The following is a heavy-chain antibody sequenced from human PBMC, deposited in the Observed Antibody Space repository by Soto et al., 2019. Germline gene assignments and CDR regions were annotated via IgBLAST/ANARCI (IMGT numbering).Heavy chain of an antibody. V-gene: IGHV4-4*07. CDR3: ARGMTPPGAPAWYYFDS. Sequence: SATLSLPFTFSGASITGSSYWSWIRHPAWKGLEWIGRFSLSGTTNYNPSLRSRVTMSADVSKNQFSLRLTSVTAADTALYYCARGMTPPGAPAWYYFDSWGQGTLVTVSS. CDR1: GASITGSSY. CDR2: FSLSGTT. D-gene: IGHD2-8*02. J-gene: IGHJ4*02.